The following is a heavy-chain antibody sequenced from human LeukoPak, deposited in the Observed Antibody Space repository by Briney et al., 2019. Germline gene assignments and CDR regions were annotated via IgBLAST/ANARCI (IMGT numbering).Heavy chain of an antibody. J-gene: IGHJ4*02. V-gene: IGHV3-23*01. CDR1: GFTFSSYT. Sequence: LPGGSLRLSCAASGFTFSSYTMSWVRQAPGKGLEWVSTITTSDGNTYYADSVKGRFTISRDDSKNTLYLQMNSLRADDTAIYYCAKARGISCYTDLDYWGQGTLVTVSS. D-gene: IGHD2-2*02. CDR3: AKARGISCYTDLDY. CDR2: ITTSDGNT.